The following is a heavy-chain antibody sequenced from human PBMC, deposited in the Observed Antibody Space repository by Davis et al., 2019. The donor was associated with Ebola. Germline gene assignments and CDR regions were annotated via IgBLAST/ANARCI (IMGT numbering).Heavy chain of an antibody. CDR3: ARCLSYGSYYWD. CDR1: GFTFSSYA. CDR2: ISGSGGT. D-gene: IGHD1-26*01. J-gene: IGHJ4*02. Sequence: GGSLRLSCAASGFTFSSYAMSWVRQAPGKGLEWVSAISGSGGTYYADSVKGRFTISRDNAKNSLYLQMNSLRAEDTAVYYCARCLSYGSYYWDWGQGTLVTVSS. V-gene: IGHV3-23*01.